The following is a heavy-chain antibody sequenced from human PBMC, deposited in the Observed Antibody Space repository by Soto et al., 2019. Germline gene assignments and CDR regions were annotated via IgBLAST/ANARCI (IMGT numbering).Heavy chain of an antibody. CDR2: IIPIFGTA. CDR3: ATRYCSGGSCYWGSFDY. CDR1: GGTFSSYA. D-gene: IGHD2-15*01. Sequence: QVQLVQSGAEVKKPGSSVKVSCKASGGTFSSYAISWVRQAPGQGLEWMGGIIPIFGTANYAQKFQGRVTIPADESTITAYMELSSLISEDTAVYYCATRYCSGGSCYWGSFDYWGQGTLVTVSS. V-gene: IGHV1-69*12. J-gene: IGHJ4*02.